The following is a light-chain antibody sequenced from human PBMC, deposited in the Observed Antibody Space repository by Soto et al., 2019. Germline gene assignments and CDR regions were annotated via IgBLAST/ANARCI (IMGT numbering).Light chain of an antibody. CDR2: GAS. CDR1: QSVRTK. J-gene: IGKJ1*01. V-gene: IGKV3-15*01. Sequence: EMVMTQSPATLSVSLGERATLSCRASQSVRTKLVWYQQKPGQAPRLLIYGASTRATDIPARFSGSGYGTEFILTISNLQSEDFAVYYCQQHDQGWTFGQGTKVEIK. CDR3: QQHDQGWT.